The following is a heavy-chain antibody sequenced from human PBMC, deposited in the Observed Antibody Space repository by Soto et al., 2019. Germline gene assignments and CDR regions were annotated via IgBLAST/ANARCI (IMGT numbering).Heavy chain of an antibody. CDR1: GGPFSGYY. J-gene: IGHJ6*01. CDR3: ARFVPPIPNDTPHYSYGMDV. Sequence: PSETLSRTCAVYGGPFSGYYWSWIRQPTGKGLDWIGEINHSGSPNYNPSLKSRVTRSVDTSKNQFSLKLSSVTAADTAVYYWARFVPPIPNDTPHYSYGMDVWGQGTTVT. CDR2: INHSGSP. D-gene: IGHD2-15*01. V-gene: IGHV4-34*01.